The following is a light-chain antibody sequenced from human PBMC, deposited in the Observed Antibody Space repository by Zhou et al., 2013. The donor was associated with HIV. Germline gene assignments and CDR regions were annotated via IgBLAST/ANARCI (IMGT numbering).Light chain of an antibody. CDR1: QSISSW. CDR2: KAS. CDR3: QQFNNYPRIT. V-gene: IGKV1-5*03. Sequence: DIQMTQSPSTLSASVGDRVTITCRASQSISSWLAWYQQKPGKAPKLLIYKASNLESGVPSRFSGSGSGTEFTLTISNLQPEDFATYYCQQFNNYPRITFGPGSKVDF. J-gene: IGKJ3*01.